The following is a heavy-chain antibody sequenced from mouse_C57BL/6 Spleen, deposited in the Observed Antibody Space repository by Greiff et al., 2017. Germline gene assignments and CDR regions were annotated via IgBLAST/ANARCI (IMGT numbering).Heavy chain of an antibody. CDR1: GYTFTSYW. CDR2: IDPSDSYT. Sequence: QVHVKQPGAELVRPGTSVKLSCKASGYTFTSYWMHWVKQRPGQGLEWIGVIDPSDSYTNYNQKFKGKATLTVDTSSSTAYMQLSSLTSEDSAVYYCARNFDITTVVAFDYWGQGTTLTVSS. D-gene: IGHD1-1*01. CDR3: ARNFDITTVVAFDY. J-gene: IGHJ2*01. V-gene: IGHV1-59*01.